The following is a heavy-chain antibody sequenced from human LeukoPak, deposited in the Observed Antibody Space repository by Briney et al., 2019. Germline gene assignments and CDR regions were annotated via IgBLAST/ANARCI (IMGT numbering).Heavy chain of an antibody. CDR2: ISAYNGNT. Sequence: ASVKVSCKASGYTFSNNGISWVRQAPGQGLEWMGWISAYNGNTNYAQKFQGRVTMTTDTSTTRAYMELRSLRSDDTAVYYCARVKLPQGNWFDPWGQGTLVIVSS. J-gene: IGHJ5*02. V-gene: IGHV1-18*04. CDR1: GYTFSNNG. CDR3: ARVKLPQGNWFDP. D-gene: IGHD4-23*01.